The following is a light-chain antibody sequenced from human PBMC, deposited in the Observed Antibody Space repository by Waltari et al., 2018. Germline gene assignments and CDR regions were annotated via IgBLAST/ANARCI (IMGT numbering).Light chain of an antibody. CDR2: AAS. CDR3: QQSYSTPYT. J-gene: IGKJ2*01. V-gene: IGKV1-39*01. Sequence: DIQMTQSPSSLSASVGDRVTIPCRASQSIISYLTWYQQKPGNAPKLLFYAASSLQSGVPERFSGSGSGTDFTLTISSLQPEDFATYYCQQSYSTPYTFGQGTKLEIK. CDR1: QSIISY.